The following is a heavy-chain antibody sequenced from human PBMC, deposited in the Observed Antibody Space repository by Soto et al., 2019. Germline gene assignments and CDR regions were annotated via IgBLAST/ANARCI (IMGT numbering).Heavy chain of an antibody. D-gene: IGHD5-18*01. CDR3: AREGGDTAMVGGYYFDY. CDR1: GGTISSYA. V-gene: IGHV1-69*06. Sequence: QVQLVQSGAEVKKPGSSVKVSCKASGGTISSYAISWVRQAPGQGLEWMGGIIPIFGAANYAQKFQGRVTITADKSTSIAYMELSSLRSEDTAVYYCAREGGDTAMVGGYYFDYWGQGTLVTVSS. CDR2: IIPIFGAA. J-gene: IGHJ4*02.